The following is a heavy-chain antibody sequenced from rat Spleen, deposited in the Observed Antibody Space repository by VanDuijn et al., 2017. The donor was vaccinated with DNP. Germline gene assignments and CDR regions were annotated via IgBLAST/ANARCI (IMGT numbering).Heavy chain of an antibody. V-gene: IGHV5-31*01. CDR1: GFIFSNYW. CDR2: ISNTGDNT. J-gene: IGHJ3*01. Sequence: EVQLVESGGGPVQPGRSLKLSCVASGFIFSNYWMTWIRQAPGKGLEWVASISNTGDNTYYSDSVKGRFSLSRDNAKSTLYLQMNSLRSEDAATYYCARRSWEVEDYWGQCTLVTVSS. D-gene: IGHD5-1*01. CDR3: ARRSWEVEDY.